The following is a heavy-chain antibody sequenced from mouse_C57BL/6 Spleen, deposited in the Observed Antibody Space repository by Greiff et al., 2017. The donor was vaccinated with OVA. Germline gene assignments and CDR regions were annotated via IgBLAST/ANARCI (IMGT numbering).Heavy chain of an antibody. Sequence: VQLQQSGAELARPGASVKLSCKASGYTFTSYGISWVKQRTGQGLEWIGEIYPRSGNTYYHEKFKGKATLTADNASSTAYMELRSLTSEDSAVYFCAGTSATEGAMDYWGQGTSVTVSS. CDR1: GYTFTSYG. CDR2: IYPRSGNT. J-gene: IGHJ4*01. CDR3: AGTSATEGAMDY. D-gene: IGHD1-1*01. V-gene: IGHV1-81*01.